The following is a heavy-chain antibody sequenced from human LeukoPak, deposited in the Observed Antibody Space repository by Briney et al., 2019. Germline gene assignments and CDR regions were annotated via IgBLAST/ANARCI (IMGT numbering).Heavy chain of an antibody. Sequence: SETLSLTCAVSGGSVNSGPYSWSWSRQPPGKGLEWVGYIYQTGTTYYNPSLKSRVAISVDRSKNQFSLNLTSVTAADTAVYYCARGTPTVTTWFDPWGQGILVTVSS. CDR2: IYQTGTT. D-gene: IGHD4-17*01. J-gene: IGHJ5*02. CDR3: ARGTPTVTTWFDP. CDR1: GGSVNSGPYS. V-gene: IGHV4-30-2*01.